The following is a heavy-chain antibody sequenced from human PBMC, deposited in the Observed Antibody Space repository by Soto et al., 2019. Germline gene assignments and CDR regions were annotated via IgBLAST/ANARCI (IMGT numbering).Heavy chain of an antibody. V-gene: IGHV4-59*08. Sequence: SETLSLTCTVSGGSISSYYWSWIRQPPGKGLEWIGYIYYSGSTNYNPSLKSRVTISVDTSKNQFSLKLSSVTAADTAVYYCVHLRGSGSYYNAFDIWGQGTMVTVSS. D-gene: IGHD3-10*01. CDR3: VHLRGSGSYYNAFDI. CDR2: IYYSGST. J-gene: IGHJ3*02. CDR1: GGSISSYY.